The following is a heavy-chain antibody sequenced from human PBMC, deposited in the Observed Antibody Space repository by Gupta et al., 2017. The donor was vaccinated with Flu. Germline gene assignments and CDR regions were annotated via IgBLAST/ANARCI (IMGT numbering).Heavy chain of an antibody. V-gene: IGHV3-11*01. D-gene: IGHD3-3*01. CDR1: QFTFSDYY. Sequence: QVQLVESGGGLVKPGGSLGLSCEASQFTFSDYYMTWIRQAPGKGLEWVSYISPSGSNTYYADSVKGRFTISRDNAKNSLYLQMDSLGGEDTAVYYCASSSIAIFGVGYGLDVWGQGTTVTVSS. CDR3: ASSSIAIFGVGYGLDV. CDR2: ISPSGSNT. J-gene: IGHJ6*02.